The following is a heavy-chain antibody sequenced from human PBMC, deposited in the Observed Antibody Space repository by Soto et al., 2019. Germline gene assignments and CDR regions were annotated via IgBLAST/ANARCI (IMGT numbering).Heavy chain of an antibody. Sequence: SETLSLTCTVSGGSISSSSYYWGWIRQPPGKGLEWIGSIYYSGSTYYNPSLKSRVTISVDTSKNQFSLKLSSVTAADTAVYYCARHTPEMATPWGQGTLVTVSS. CDR2: IYYSGST. J-gene: IGHJ5*02. CDR3: ARHTPEMATP. D-gene: IGHD5-12*01. CDR1: GGSISSSSYY. V-gene: IGHV4-39*01.